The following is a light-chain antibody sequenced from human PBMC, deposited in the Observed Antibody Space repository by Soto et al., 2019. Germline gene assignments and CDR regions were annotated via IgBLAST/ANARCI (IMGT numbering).Light chain of an antibody. Sequence: DIQMTQSPSSLAASXXDKVXITCRESQSISDYLNWYQQKPGKAPKXXIHAASSLLSGVPARFSGSGAGTDFTLTITSLQPEDFAAYYCQQSYSNPLTFGQGTKVDIK. J-gene: IGKJ1*01. V-gene: IGKV1-39*01. CDR2: AAS. CDR1: QSISDY. CDR3: QQSYSNPLT.